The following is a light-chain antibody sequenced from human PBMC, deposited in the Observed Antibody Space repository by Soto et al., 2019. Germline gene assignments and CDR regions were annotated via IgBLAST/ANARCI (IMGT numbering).Light chain of an antibody. CDR2: GAS. CDR1: QSISTF. V-gene: IGKV3-20*01. J-gene: IGKJ5*01. CDR3: QQYGSSPQDA. Sequence: EIVLTQSPGTLSLSPGERATLSCRASQSISTFLAWYRQNPGQAPRLLIYGASSRATGIPYRFGGSGSGTDISLTMSTLELEDFAVYYCQQYGSSPQDAFGQETRLYSK.